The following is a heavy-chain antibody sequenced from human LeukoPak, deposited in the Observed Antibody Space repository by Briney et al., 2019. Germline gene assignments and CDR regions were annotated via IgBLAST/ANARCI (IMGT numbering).Heavy chain of an antibody. CDR3: ARGLAAAGNGDDAFDI. J-gene: IGHJ3*02. D-gene: IGHD6-13*01. CDR2: IRYDGSNE. V-gene: IGHV3-30*02. Sequence: GGSLRLSCAASGFTFNNYGMHWVRQAPGKGLEWVAFIRYDGSNEHYAGSVRGRFTISRDNSKNTLYLQMNSLRAEDTAVYYCARGLAAAGNGDDAFDIWGQGTMVTVSS. CDR1: GFTFNNYG.